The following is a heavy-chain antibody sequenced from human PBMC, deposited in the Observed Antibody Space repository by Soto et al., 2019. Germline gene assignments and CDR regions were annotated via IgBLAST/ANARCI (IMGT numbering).Heavy chain of an antibody. CDR2: MNPNSGNT. CDR1: GYTFTSYD. D-gene: IGHD3-3*01. CDR3: ERGLEWSRSLDP. V-gene: IGHV1-8*01. J-gene: IGHJ5*02. Sequence: ASVKVSCKASGYTFTSYDISWVRQATGQGLEWMGWMNPNSGNTGYAQKFQGRVTMTRNTSISTAYMELSSLRSEDTAVYYCERGLEWSRSLDPWGQGTLVTVSS.